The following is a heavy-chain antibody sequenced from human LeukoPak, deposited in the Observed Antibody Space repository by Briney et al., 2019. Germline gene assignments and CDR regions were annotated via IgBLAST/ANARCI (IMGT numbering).Heavy chain of an antibody. J-gene: IGHJ4*02. V-gene: IGHV3-11*03. D-gene: IGHD3-3*02. CDR3: ARLYGTFLEWSPYFDY. Sequence: PGGSLRLSCAASGFTLSDYYMSWFPHAPGKGLGCGSYISSSSTYTNYADSVKGRFTISRDNDKNALYLQMNSLRAEDTAVYYCARLYGTFLEWSPYFDYWGQGTLVTVSS. CDR1: GFTLSDYY. CDR2: ISSSSTYT.